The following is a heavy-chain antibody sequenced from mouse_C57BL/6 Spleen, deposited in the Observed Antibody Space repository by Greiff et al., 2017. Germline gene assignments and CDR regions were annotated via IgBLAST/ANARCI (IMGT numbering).Heavy chain of an antibody. CDR3: AREEYDVSFAY. J-gene: IGHJ3*01. Sequence: DVKLVESEGGLVQPGSSMKLSCTASGFTFSDYYMAWVRQVPEKGLEWVANINYDGSSTYYLDSLKSRFIISRDNATNILYLQLSSLKSEDTATYYCAREEYDVSFAYWGQGTLVTVSA. D-gene: IGHD2-14*01. CDR1: GFTFSDYY. CDR2: INYDGSST. V-gene: IGHV5-16*01.